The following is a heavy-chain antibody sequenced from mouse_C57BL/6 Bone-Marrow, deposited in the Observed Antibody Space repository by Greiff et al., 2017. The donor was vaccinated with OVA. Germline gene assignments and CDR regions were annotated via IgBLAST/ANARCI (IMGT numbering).Heavy chain of an antibody. V-gene: IGHV1-50*01. Sequence: QVQLQQPGAELVKPGASVKLSCKASGYTFTSYWMQWVKQRPGQRLEWIGVIDPSDSYTRYNQKFKGKATLTVDTSSSTAYMQLSSLTSEDSAVYCCAPYDYDGYWYVDVWGTGTTVTLSS. D-gene: IGHD2-4*01. J-gene: IGHJ1*03. CDR2: IDPSDSYT. CDR3: APYDYDGYWYVDV. CDR1: GYTFTSYW.